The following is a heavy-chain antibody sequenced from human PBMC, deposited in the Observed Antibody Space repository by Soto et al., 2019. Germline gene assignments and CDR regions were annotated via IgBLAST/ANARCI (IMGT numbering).Heavy chain of an antibody. CDR3: DSGRYFAIPVAWFLAL. J-gene: IGHJ2*01. CDR2: VGNSGKT. D-gene: IGHD3-9*01. V-gene: IGHV4-30-4*01. CDR1: GDSITSRDHY. Sequence: VHLQESGPGLVKPSQTLSLTCTVSGDSITSRDHYWSWIRQSPGKDLEWIVYVGNSGKTFYTPTSRSRATISLDLPNNEFYLQLTSVTGADTAVYFCDSGRYFAIPVAWFLALWGRGTLVTVFS.